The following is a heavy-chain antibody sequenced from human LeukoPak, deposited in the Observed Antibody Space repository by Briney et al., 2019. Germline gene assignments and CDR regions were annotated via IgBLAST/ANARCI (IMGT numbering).Heavy chain of an antibody. J-gene: IGHJ4*02. CDR2: IYYSGST. Sequence: SETLSLTCSVSGVSISSSSYHWGWIRQPPGKGLEWIGYIYYSGSTNYNPSLKSRVTISVDTSKNQFSLKLSSVTAADTAVYYCARAPGIQLWGDYFDYWGQGTLVTVSS. CDR1: GVSISSSSYH. D-gene: IGHD5-18*01. CDR3: ARAPGIQLWGDYFDY. V-gene: IGHV4-61*05.